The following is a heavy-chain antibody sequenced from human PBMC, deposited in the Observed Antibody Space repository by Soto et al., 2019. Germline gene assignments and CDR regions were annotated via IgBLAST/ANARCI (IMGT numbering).Heavy chain of an antibody. CDR1: GFTVRSNY. D-gene: IGHD3-3*01. J-gene: IGHJ6*02. Sequence: EVQLVESGGGLVQPGGSLRLSCAASGFTVRSNYMSWVRQAPGKGLEWVSVIYSGGSTYYADSVKGRFTISRDNSKNPLSLQMNSLRAEDTAVYYCARDGAVGYYYDGIDVWGQGTTVTVSS. CDR3: ARDGAVGYYYDGIDV. V-gene: IGHV3-66*01. CDR2: IYSGGST.